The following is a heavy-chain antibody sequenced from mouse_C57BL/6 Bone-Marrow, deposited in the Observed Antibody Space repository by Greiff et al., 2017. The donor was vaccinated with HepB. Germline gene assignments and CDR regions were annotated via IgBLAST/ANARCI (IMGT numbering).Heavy chain of an antibody. J-gene: IGHJ3*01. D-gene: IGHD1-1*01. CDR3: ARPNYYGSSPWFAC. Sequence: DVKLQESGGDLVKPGGSLKLSCAASGFTFSSYGMSWVRQTPDKSLEWVATISSGGSYTSYPDSVKGRFTISRDNAKNTLYLQMSSLKSEDTAVYYCARPNYYGSSPWFACWGQGTLVTVSA. CDR2: ISSGGSYT. CDR1: GFTFSSYG. V-gene: IGHV5-6*02.